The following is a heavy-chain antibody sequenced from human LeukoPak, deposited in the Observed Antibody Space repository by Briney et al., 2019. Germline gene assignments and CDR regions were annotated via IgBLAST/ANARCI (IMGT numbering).Heavy chain of an antibody. V-gene: IGHV4-61*02. Sequence: SETLSLTCTVSGSSISSGSYYWSWIRQPAGKGLEWIGRIYTSGSTNYNPSLKSRVTISVDTSKNQFSLKLSSVTAADTAVYYCARALGSSWSLYDYWGQGTLVTVSS. CDR1: GSSISSGSYY. D-gene: IGHD6-13*01. CDR3: ARALGSSWSLYDY. CDR2: IYTSGST. J-gene: IGHJ4*02.